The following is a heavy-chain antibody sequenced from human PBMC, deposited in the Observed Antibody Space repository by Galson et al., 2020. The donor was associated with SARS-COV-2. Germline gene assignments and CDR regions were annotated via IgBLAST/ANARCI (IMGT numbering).Heavy chain of an antibody. V-gene: IGHV3-33*01. J-gene: IGHJ4*02. CDR2: IWYDGSNK. CDR1: GFTFSSYS. Sequence: GESLKISCAASGFTFSSYSMHWVRQAPGKGLEWVAVIWYDGSNKYYADSVKGRFTISRDNSKNTLYLQMNSLRAEDTAVYYCAGQTSPRDPVDYWGQGTLVTVSS. CDR3: AGQTSPRDPVDY.